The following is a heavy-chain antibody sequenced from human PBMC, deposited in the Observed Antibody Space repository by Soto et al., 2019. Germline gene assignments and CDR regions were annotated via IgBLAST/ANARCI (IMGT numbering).Heavy chain of an antibody. D-gene: IGHD2-2*01. J-gene: IGHJ6*03. Sequence: GASVKVSCKASGYTFTSYDINWVRQATGQGLEWMGWMNPNSGNTGYAQKFQGRVTMTRNTSISTAYMELSSLRSEDTAVYYCARVSVPAAQRTYYYYMDVWGKGTTVTVSS. CDR3: ARVSVPAAQRTYYYYMDV. CDR2: MNPNSGNT. V-gene: IGHV1-8*01. CDR1: GYTFTSYD.